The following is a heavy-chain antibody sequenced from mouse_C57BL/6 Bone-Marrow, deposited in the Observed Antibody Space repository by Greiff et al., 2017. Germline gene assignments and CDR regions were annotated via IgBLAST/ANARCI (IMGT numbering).Heavy chain of an antibody. D-gene: IGHD1-1*01. CDR2: IFPRSGNT. CDR1: GYTFTSYG. CDR3: AKEGDYYGSSSGFAY. J-gene: IGHJ2*01. Sequence: VQLLESGAELARPGASVKLSCTASGYTFTSYGISWVKQRTGQGLEWIGEIFPRSGNTYYNEKFKGKATLTADKSSSTAYMQIRSLTSEDSAVXFWAKEGDYYGSSSGFAYWGQGTTLTVSS. V-gene: IGHV1-81*01.